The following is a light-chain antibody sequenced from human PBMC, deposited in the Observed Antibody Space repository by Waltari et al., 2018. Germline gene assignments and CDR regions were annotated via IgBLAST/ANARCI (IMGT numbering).Light chain of an antibody. Sequence: EIVLLQSPGTLSLSPGERVTLSCRASQAIRANYLAWYQHKPGQAPRRLIYGTSTRAPGIPDRFVGSGSGTDFTLTINRLEPEDCAVYYCQQYGSPTWTFGQGSKVEIK. V-gene: IGKV3-20*01. CDR1: QAIRANY. CDR2: GTS. CDR3: QQYGSPTWT. J-gene: IGKJ1*01.